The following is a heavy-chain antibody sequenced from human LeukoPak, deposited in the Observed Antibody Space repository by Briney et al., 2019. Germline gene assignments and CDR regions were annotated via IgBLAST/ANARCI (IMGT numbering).Heavy chain of an antibody. CDR2: ISAYNGNT. CDR1: GYTFTSYG. CDR3: ARGGGRCTNGVCYHSRRWFDP. Sequence: ASVKVSCKASGYTFTSYGISWVRQAPGQGLEWMGWISAYNGNTNYAQKLQGRVTMTTDTSTSTAYMELRSLRSDDTAVYYCARGGGRCTNGVCYHSRRWFDPWGQGTLVTVSS. V-gene: IGHV1-18*01. J-gene: IGHJ5*02. D-gene: IGHD2-8*01.